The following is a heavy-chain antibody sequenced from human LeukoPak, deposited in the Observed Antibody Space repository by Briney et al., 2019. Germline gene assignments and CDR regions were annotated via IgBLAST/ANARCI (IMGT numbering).Heavy chain of an antibody. CDR1: GGTFSSYT. CDR3: ARVLTAYSSGWVDDAFDI. CDR2: IIPILGIA. D-gene: IGHD6-19*01. Sequence: GASVKVSCKASGGTFSSYTISWVRQAPGQGLEWMGRIIPILGIANYAQKFQSRVTITADKSTSTAYMELSSLRSEDTAVYYCARVLTAYSSGWVDDAFDIWGQGTMVTVSS. J-gene: IGHJ3*02. V-gene: IGHV1-69*02.